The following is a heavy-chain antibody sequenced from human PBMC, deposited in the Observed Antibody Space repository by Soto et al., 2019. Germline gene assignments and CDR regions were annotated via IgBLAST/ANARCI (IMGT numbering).Heavy chain of an antibody. D-gene: IGHD2-15*01. CDR3: ASLIRYCSGGSCSYYFDY. CDR2: IIPIFGTA. V-gene: IGHV1-69*13. CDR1: GGTFSSYA. J-gene: IGHJ4*02. Sequence: SVKVSCKASGGTFSSYAISWVRQAPGQGLEWMGGIIPIFGTANYAQKFQGRVTITADESTSTAYMELSSLRSEDTAVYYCASLIRYCSGGSCSYYFDYWGQGALVTVSS.